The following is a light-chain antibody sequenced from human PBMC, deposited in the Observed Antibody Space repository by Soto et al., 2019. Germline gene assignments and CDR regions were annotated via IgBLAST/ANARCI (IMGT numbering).Light chain of an antibody. CDR3: AAWDDNRLGM. CDR1: TYNIGSNS. J-gene: IGLJ7*01. V-gene: IGLV1-44*01. CDR2: GSN. Sequence: QSVLTQPPSASGAPGQRVTISCSGSTYNIGSNSVNWYQQVPGTAPRLLIYGSNQRPSGVPDRFSASKSGSSASLVISGLQSEDESSYDCAAWDDNRLGMFGGGSQLTVL.